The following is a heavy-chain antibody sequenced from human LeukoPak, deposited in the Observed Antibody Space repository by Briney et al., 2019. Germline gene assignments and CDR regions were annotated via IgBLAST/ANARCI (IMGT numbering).Heavy chain of an antibody. V-gene: IGHV3-11*01. CDR3: ARVSKVYYYYGMDV. J-gene: IGHJ6*02. Sequence: GGSLRLSCAASGFTFSDYYMSWIRQAPGKGLEWVSYISSSGSTIYYADSVKGRFTISRDNAKNSLYLQMNSLRAEDTAVYYCARVSKVYYYYGMDVWGQGTLVTVSS. D-gene: IGHD2-2*01. CDR1: GFTFSDYY. CDR2: ISSSGSTI.